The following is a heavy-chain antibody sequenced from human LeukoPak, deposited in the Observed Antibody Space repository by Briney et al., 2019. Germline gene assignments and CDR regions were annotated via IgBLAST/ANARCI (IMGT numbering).Heavy chain of an antibody. D-gene: IGHD6-13*01. V-gene: IGHV3-7*01. CDR3: ARDSEYSSSFAFDI. CDR1: GFTFSSHW. Sequence: GGSLRLSCAASGFTFSSHWMTWVRQAPGKGLEWVANINQDGSERYYVDSVKGRFTISRDNAKNSLYLQMNSLGAEDTAVYYCARDSEYSSSFAFDIWGQGTMVTVSS. J-gene: IGHJ3*02. CDR2: INQDGSER.